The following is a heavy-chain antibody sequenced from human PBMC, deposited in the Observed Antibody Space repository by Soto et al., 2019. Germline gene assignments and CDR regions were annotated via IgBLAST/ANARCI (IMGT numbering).Heavy chain of an antibody. CDR2: IIAGYGNT. D-gene: IGHD3-22*01. CDR3: ARPKDYDDCLDL. J-gene: IGHJ4*02. V-gene: IGHV1-69*06. Sequence: GASVKVSCKASGGTFSSYAISWVRQAPGQGLEWMGGIIAGYGNTKYSQKFQGRVTFTGDTSANTAYMELSSLISEDTAVYYCARPKDYDDCLDLWGQGTLVTVSS. CDR1: GGTFSSYA.